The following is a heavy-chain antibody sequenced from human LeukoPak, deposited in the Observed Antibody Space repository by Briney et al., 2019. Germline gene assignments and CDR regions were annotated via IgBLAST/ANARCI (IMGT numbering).Heavy chain of an antibody. CDR1: GGSISSSSYY. Sequence: SETLSLTCTVSGGSISSSSYYWGWIRQPPGKGLDWIGSIYYSGSNYYNPSLKSRVTISVDTSKNQFSLKLSSVTAADTAVYYCARAPYDSSGNDAFDIWGQGTMVTVSS. V-gene: IGHV4-39*07. J-gene: IGHJ3*02. CDR2: IYYSGSN. D-gene: IGHD3-22*01. CDR3: ARAPYDSSGNDAFDI.